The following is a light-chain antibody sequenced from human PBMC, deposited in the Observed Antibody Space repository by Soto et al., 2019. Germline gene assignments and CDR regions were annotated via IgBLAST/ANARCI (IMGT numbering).Light chain of an antibody. CDR1: QSVSSSY. CDR2: GAS. Sequence: EIVLTQSPGTLSLSPGERATLSCRASQSVSSSYLAWYQQKPGQAPRLLIYGASSSATGIPDRFSGSGSGRDFTLTISRLEPEDFAVYYCQQYGSSPPYTFGQGTKLEIK. J-gene: IGKJ2*01. CDR3: QQYGSSPPYT. V-gene: IGKV3-20*01.